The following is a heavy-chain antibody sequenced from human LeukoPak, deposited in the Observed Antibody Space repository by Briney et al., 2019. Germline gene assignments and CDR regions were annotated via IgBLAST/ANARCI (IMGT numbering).Heavy chain of an antibody. CDR3: ARVNDYGGNDDAFDI. J-gene: IGHJ3*02. CDR2: IRSTGSII. CDR1: GFTFSSYE. D-gene: IGHD4-23*01. V-gene: IGHV3-48*03. Sequence: GGSLRLSCVASGFTFSSYEMNWVRQAPGKGLEGVSYIRSTGSIIFYADSVKGRFTISRDNAKNSLYLQMNSLRAEDTALYYCARVNDYGGNDDAFDIWGQGTMVTVSS.